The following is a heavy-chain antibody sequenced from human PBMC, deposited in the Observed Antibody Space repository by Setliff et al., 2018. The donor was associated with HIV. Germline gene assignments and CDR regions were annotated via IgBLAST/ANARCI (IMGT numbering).Heavy chain of an antibody. CDR2: IKSKTDGGTT. CDR3: VGHYYDPLTGYYVWFFDV. D-gene: IGHD3-9*01. Sequence: GGSLRLSCAASGFTFSNAWMSWVRQAPGKGLEWVGRIKSKTDGGTTDYAAPVKGRFTISRDDSRNTLYLQMNSMKSDDTATYYCVGHYYDPLTGYYVWFFDVWGRGTLVTVS. J-gene: IGHJ2*01. V-gene: IGHV3-15*05. CDR1: GFTFSNAW.